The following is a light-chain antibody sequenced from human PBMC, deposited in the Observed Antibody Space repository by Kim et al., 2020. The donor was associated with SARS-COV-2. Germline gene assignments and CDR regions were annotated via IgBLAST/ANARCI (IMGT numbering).Light chain of an antibody. CDR3: QVWDSSSDHRVV. CDR1: SIGSKS. J-gene: IGLJ2*01. Sequence: PGKTARVSCGGNSIGSKSVHWYQQKSGQAPVLVISYDSDRPSGIPERFSGYNSGNTATLTISRVEAGDEADYYCQVWDSSSDHRVVFGGGTQLTVL. CDR2: YDS. V-gene: IGLV3-21*04.